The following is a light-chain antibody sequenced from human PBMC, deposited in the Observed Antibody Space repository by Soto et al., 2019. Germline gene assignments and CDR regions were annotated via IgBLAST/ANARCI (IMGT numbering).Light chain of an antibody. Sequence: GDRVTITCRASHSIRSYLAWYQQKPGKAPNLLIYAASSLRSGVPSRFSGSGSGREFTLSISSLQPEDFATYYCLQHNIYPWTFGQGTKVDFK. CDR3: LQHNIYPWT. J-gene: IGKJ1*01. CDR2: AAS. V-gene: IGKV1-9*01. CDR1: HSIRSY.